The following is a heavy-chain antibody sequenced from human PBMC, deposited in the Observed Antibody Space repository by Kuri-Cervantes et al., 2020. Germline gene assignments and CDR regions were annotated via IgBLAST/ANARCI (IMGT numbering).Heavy chain of an antibody. J-gene: IGHJ1*01. D-gene: IGHD6-13*01. V-gene: IGHV1-2*02. Sequence: ASVKVSCKASGYTFTGYYMHWVRQAPGQGLEWMGWINPNSGDTNYVQKFQGRVTMTRDTSISTAYMELSRLRSDDTAVYYCARGAGKRGYSSTWYYFQHWGQGTLVTVSS. CDR3: ARGAGKRGYSSTWYYFQH. CDR1: GYTFTGYY. CDR2: INPNSGDT.